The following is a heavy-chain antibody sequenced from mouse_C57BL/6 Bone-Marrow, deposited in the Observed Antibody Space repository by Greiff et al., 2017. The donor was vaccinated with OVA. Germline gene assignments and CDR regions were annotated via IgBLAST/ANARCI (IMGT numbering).Heavy chain of an antibody. CDR3: ARRTPGYFDV. J-gene: IGHJ1*03. V-gene: IGHV1-4*01. Sequence: QVQLQQSGAELARPGASVKMSCKASGYTFTSYTMHWVNQRPGQGLEWIGYINPSSGYTKYNQKFKDKATLTADKSSSTAYMQLSSLTSEDSAVYYCARRTPGYFDVWGTGTTVTVSS. CDR2: INPSSGYT. CDR1: GYTFTSYT.